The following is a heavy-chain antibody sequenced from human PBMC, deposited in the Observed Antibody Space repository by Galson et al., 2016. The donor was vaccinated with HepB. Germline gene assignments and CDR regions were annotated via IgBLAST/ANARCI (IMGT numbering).Heavy chain of an antibody. D-gene: IGHD1-26*01. CDR3: VSGIVGTANRDY. CDR1: GFTFSQSG. CDR2: ISYDEARK. Sequence: SLRLSCAASGFTFSQSGMHWVRQAPGKGLEWVAAISYDEARKEYAGSVKARFTISRDNSKNTVHLQMSSLRPEDTAVYYCVSGIVGTANRDYWGQGTLVTVSS. J-gene: IGHJ4*02. V-gene: IGHV3-30*03.